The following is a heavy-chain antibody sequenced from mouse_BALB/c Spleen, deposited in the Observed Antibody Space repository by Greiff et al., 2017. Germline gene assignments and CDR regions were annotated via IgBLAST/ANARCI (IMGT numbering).Heavy chain of an antibody. CDR3: NIWDYFDY. CDR2: IDPENGDT. J-gene: IGHJ2*01. V-gene: IGHV14-4*02. CDR1: GFNIKDYY. D-gene: IGHD4-1*01. Sequence: EVQLQQSGAELVRSGASVRLSCTASGFNIKDYYMHWVKQRPEQGLEWIGWIDPENGDTEYAPKFQGKATMTADTSSNTAYLQLSSLTSEDTAVYYCNIWDYFDYWGQGTTLTVSS.